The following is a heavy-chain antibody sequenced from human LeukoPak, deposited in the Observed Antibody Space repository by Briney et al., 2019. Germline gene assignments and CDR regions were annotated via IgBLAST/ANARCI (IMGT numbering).Heavy chain of an antibody. D-gene: IGHD3-16*02. J-gene: IGHJ6*03. CDR3: ARDRSVYYYYYMDV. CDR2: IYTSGST. V-gene: IGHV4-61*02. CDR1: GGSISSGSYY. Sequence: ASQTLSLTCTVSGGSISSGSYYWSWIRQPAGKGLEWIGRIYTSGSTNYNPSLKSRVTMSVDTSKNQFSLKPSSVTAADTAVYYCARDRSVYYYYYMDVWGKGTTVTVSS.